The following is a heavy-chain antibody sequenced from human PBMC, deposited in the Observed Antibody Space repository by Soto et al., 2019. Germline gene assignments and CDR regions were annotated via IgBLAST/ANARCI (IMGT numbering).Heavy chain of an antibody. CDR2: INHSGST. Sequence: QVQLQQWGAGLLKPSETLSLTCAVYGGSFSGYYWSWIRQPPGKGLEWIGEINHSGSTNYNPSLKSRVTISVDTSKNQFSQKLSSVTAADTAVYYCAKYSNYARTNYYDYYMDVWVKGTTVTVSS. CDR3: AKYSNYARTNYYDYYMDV. CDR1: GGSFSGYY. V-gene: IGHV4-34*01. J-gene: IGHJ6*03. D-gene: IGHD4-4*01.